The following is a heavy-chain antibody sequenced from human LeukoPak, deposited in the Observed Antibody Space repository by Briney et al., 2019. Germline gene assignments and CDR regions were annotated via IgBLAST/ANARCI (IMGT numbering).Heavy chain of an antibody. CDR2: IYYSGGT. CDR1: GGSISSYY. Sequence: SETLSLTCTVSGGSISSYYWSWIRQPPGKGLEWIGYIYYSGGTNYNPSLKSRVTISVDTSKNQFSLKLSSVTAADTAVYYCARVGGIPFDYWGQGTLVTVSS. D-gene: IGHD3-16*01. J-gene: IGHJ4*02. V-gene: IGHV4-59*01. CDR3: ARVGGIPFDY.